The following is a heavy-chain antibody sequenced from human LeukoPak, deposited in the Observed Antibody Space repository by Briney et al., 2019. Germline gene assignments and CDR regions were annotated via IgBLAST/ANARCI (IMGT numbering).Heavy chain of an antibody. V-gene: IGHV4-31*03. J-gene: IGHJ4*02. CDR3: ARELGRLVDY. CDR2: TYGSS. Sequence: SETLSLTCTVSGGTGGYYWSWIRQRPGKGLEWIGYTYGSSNYNPSLKNRLTISVDTSKNQFSLKLTSVTAADTAVYYCARELGRLVDYWGQGILVTVSS. CDR1: GGTGGYY. D-gene: IGHD3-9*01.